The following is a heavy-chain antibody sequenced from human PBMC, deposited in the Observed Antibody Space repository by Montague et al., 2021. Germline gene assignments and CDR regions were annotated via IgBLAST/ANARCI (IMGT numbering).Heavy chain of an antibody. CDR1: GDSVRCGIYH. Sequence: SETLSLTCSVSGDSVRCGIYHWGWLRQSPGKGLEWIGYICDGGSATYKTSLGSRVTMSLDTSSNQFSLNLRSATAADTAIYYCARVFSSWYVGWFDPWGQGTLVTVSS. CDR3: ARVFSSWYVGWFDP. V-gene: IGHV4-61*01. D-gene: IGHD6-13*01. CDR2: ICDGGSA. J-gene: IGHJ5*02.